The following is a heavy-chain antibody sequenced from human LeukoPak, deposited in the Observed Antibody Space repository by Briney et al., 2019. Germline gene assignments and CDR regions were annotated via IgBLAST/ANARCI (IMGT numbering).Heavy chain of an antibody. CDR1: GFTFSTYV. CDR3: VRGTGY. CDR2: ISSNGDNT. Sequence: GGSLRLPCSVPGFTFSTYVMHWVRQAPGKGLEYVSAISSNGDNTYYADSVKGRFTISRDNSKNTLYLQMSSLRADDTAVYYCVRGTGYWGQGTLVTVSS. J-gene: IGHJ4*02. V-gene: IGHV3-64D*06.